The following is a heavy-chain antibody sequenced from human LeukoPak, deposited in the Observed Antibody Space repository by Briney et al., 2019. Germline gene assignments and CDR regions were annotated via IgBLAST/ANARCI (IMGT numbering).Heavy chain of an antibody. D-gene: IGHD4-17*01. J-gene: IGHJ5*02. CDR3: ARDDYGDSEGARWFDP. Sequence: GGSLRLSCAASGFTVSTNYMSWVRQAPGKGLEWVSVIYSGGDTYYADSVKGRFTISRDNSKNTLYLQMNSLRAEDTAVYFCARDDYGDSEGARWFDPWGQGTLVTVSS. CDR1: GFTVSTNY. CDR2: IYSGGDT. V-gene: IGHV3-66*01.